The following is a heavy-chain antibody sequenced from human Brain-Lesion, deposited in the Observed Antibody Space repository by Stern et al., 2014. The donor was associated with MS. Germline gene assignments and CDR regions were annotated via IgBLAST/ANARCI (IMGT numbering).Heavy chain of an antibody. CDR3: AKNPGGFTID. Sequence: VQLVESGGGVVQPGRSRRLSCAASGLTFSSYDLHWVRQGPGKGLEWVASISYDGSNKYYADSVKGRFTISRDNSKNTLFLQMNSLRTEDTAVYYCAKNPGGFTIDWGQGTLVTVSS. CDR1: GLTFSSYD. D-gene: IGHD3-3*01. CDR2: ISYDGSNK. V-gene: IGHV3-30*18. J-gene: IGHJ4*02.